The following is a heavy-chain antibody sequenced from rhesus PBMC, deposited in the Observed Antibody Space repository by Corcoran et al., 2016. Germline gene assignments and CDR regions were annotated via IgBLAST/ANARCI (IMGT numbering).Heavy chain of an antibody. CDR2: IVGNSAST. D-gene: IGHD5-24*01. J-gene: IGHJ5-1*01. V-gene: IGHV4-73*01. CDR1: GGSISGDY. Sequence: QVKLQQWGEGLVKPSETLSLTCAVYGGSISGDYWSWIRQPPGQGLEWIGNIVGNSASTNYNPSLKSRVTISKDTPKNQFSLKLSSVTATDTAVYYCARLGTHRFDVWGPGVLVSVSS. CDR3: ARLGTHRFDV.